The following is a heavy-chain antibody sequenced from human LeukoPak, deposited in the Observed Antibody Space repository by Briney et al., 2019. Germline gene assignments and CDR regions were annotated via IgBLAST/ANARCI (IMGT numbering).Heavy chain of an antibody. CDR2: ISFYNGDT. Sequence: ASVKVSCKASGLSLTHDGISWVRQAPGQGLVWMGWISFYNGDTLYAQNFQGRLTVTTDTSTSTAYMELTSLTSDDTAVYYCARDEPIVGATWYYDYWGQGTLVTVSS. V-gene: IGHV1-18*01. CDR3: ARDEPIVGATWYYDY. D-gene: IGHD1-26*01. J-gene: IGHJ4*02. CDR1: GLSLTHDG.